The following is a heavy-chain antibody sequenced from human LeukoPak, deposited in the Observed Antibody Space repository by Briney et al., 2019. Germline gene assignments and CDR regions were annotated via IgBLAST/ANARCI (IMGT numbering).Heavy chain of an antibody. J-gene: IGHJ4*02. CDR2: ISSSSSTI. CDR1: GFTFSSYS. Sequence: GGSLRLSCAASGFTFSSYSMNWVRQAPGKGLEWVSYISSSSSTIYYADSVKGRFTISRDNAKNSLYLQMNSLRAEDTAVYYCARDQTYGSGSYSRGDADYYFDYWGQGTLVTVSS. D-gene: IGHD3-10*01. CDR3: ARDQTYGSGSYSRGDADYYFDY. V-gene: IGHV3-48*04.